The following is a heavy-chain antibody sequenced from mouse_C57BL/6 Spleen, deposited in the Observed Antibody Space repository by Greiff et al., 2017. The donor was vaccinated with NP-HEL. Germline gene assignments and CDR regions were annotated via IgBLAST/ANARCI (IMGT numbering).Heavy chain of an antibody. CDR3: ARWGYYGSSYGYAMDY. CDR1: GYAFSSSW. V-gene: IGHV1-82*01. D-gene: IGHD1-1*01. J-gene: IGHJ4*01. CDR2: IYPGDGDT. Sequence: QVQLQQSGPELVKPGASVKISCKASGYAFSSSWMNWVKQRPGKGLEWIGRIYPGDGDTNYNGKFKGKATLTADKSSSTAYMQLSSLTSEDSAVYFCARWGYYGSSYGYAMDYWGQGTSVTVSS.